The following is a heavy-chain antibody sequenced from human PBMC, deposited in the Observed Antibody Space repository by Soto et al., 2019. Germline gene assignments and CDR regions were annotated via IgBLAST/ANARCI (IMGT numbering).Heavy chain of an antibody. D-gene: IGHD3-16*01. V-gene: IGHV3-7*04. CDR1: GFTFSSYW. J-gene: IGHJ4*02. CDR2: IKQDGSEK. CDR3: ARAHYDYIWGRKEYYFDY. Sequence: GGSLRLSCAASGFTFSSYWMSWVRQAPGKGLEWVANIKQDGSEKYYVDSVKGRFTISRDNAKNSLYLQMNSLRAEDTAVYYCARAHYDYIWGRKEYYFDYWGQGTLVTVSS.